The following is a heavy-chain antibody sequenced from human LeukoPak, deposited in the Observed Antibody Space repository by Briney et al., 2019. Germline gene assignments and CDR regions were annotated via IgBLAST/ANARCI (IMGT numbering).Heavy chain of an antibody. J-gene: IGHJ5*02. D-gene: IGHD3-22*01. Sequence: DYSMNWVRQAPGKGLEWIAYMYYSGSTYYSPSLKSRVTMSADTSKNQLSLKLSSVTAADTAVYYCARPYYYDSRIDPWGQGILVTVSS. CDR3: ARPYYYDSRIDP. CDR2: MYYSGST. CDR1: DYS. V-gene: IGHV4-30-4*08.